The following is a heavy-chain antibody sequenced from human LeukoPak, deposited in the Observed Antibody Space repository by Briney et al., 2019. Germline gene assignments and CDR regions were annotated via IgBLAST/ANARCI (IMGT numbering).Heavy chain of an antibody. V-gene: IGHV3-15*01. Sequence: GGSLRLSCAASGFTFSNAWMSWVRQAPGKGLEWVGRVKSKTDGGTTDYAAPVKGRFTISRDDSKNTLYLQMNSLKTEDTAVYYCTTEAAGIGNADWGQGTLVTVSS. D-gene: IGHD6-13*01. CDR3: TTEAAGIGNAD. CDR2: VKSKTDGGTT. J-gene: IGHJ4*02. CDR1: GFTFSNAW.